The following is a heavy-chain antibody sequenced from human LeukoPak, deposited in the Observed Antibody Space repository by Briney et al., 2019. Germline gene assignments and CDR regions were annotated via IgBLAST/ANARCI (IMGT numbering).Heavy chain of an antibody. CDR1: GGSISSSSYY. V-gene: IGHV4-61*02. CDR3: ARKNDAFDI. J-gene: IGHJ3*02. CDR2: IYTSGGT. Sequence: SETLSLTCTVSGGSISSSSYYWSWIRQPAGKGLEWIGRIYTSGGTNYNPSLKSRVTMSIDTSKNQFSLKLSSVTAADTAVYYCARKNDAFDIWGQGTMVTVSS.